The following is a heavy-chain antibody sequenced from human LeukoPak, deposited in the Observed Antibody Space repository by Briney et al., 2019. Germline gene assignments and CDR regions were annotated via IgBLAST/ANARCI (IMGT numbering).Heavy chain of an antibody. CDR3: ARWLDFDWLSKGHAFDI. D-gene: IGHD3-9*01. J-gene: IGHJ3*02. Sequence: SETLSLTCTVSGGSISSYYWSWIRQPPGKGLEWIRYIYYSGSTNYNPSLKSRVTISVDTSKNQFSLKLSSVTAADTAVYYCARWLDFDWLSKGHAFDIWGHGTMVTVSS. CDR1: GGSISSYY. CDR2: IYYSGST. V-gene: IGHV4-59*01.